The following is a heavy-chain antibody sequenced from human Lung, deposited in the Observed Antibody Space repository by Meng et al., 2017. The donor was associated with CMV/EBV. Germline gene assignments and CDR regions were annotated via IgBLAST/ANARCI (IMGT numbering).Heavy chain of an antibody. CDR1: GFTFSSYW. CDR2: INSDGSST. D-gene: IGHD4-17*01. Sequence: SCAASGFTFSSYWMHWVRQAPGKGLVWVSRINSDGSSTSYADSVKGRFTISRDNAKNTLYLQMNSLRAEDTAVYYCARESVGWGYYGDYERYFDYXGQGTLVTVSS. V-gene: IGHV3-74*01. CDR3: ARESVGWGYYGDYERYFDY. J-gene: IGHJ4*02.